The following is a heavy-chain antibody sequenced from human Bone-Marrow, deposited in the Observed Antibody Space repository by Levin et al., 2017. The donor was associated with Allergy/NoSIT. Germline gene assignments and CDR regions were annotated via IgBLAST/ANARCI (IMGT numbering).Heavy chain of an antibody. CDR1: GFTFSSYA. V-gene: IGHV3-30-3*01. CDR2: ISYDGSNK. D-gene: IGHD2-8*01. Sequence: PGGSLRLSCAASGFTFSSYAMHWVRQAPGKGLEWVAVISYDGSNKYYADSVKGRFTISRDNSKNTLYLQMNSLRAEDTAVYYCARSLMVYATSSYWYFDLWGRGTLVTVSS. J-gene: IGHJ2*01. CDR3: ARSLMVYATSSYWYFDL.